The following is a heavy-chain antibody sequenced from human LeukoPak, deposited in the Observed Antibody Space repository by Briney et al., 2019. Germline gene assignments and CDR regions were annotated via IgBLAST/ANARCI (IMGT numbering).Heavy chain of an antibody. D-gene: IGHD5-12*01. CDR1: GFTFSSYA. V-gene: IGHV3-23*01. J-gene: IGHJ3*02. Sequence: GGSLRLSCAASGFTFSSYAMSWVRQAPGKGLEWVSAISGSGGSTYYADSVKGRFTISRDNSKNTLYLQMNSLRAEDTAVYYCAKETPDIVATISLVGAFDIWGQGTMVTVSS. CDR3: AKETPDIVATISLVGAFDI. CDR2: ISGSGGST.